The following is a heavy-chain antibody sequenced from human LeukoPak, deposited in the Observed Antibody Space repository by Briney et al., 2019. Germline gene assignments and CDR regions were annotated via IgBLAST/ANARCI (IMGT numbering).Heavy chain of an antibody. J-gene: IGHJ3*02. Sequence: GGSLRLSCAASGFTFSGYGMHWVRQAPGKGLEWVSSISSSSSYIYYADSVKGRFTISRDNAKNSLYLQMNSLRAEDTAVYYCARDLSPKTGYSPYAFDIWGQGTMVTVSS. CDR1: GFTFSGYG. CDR2: ISSSSSYI. D-gene: IGHD2-21*01. V-gene: IGHV3-21*01. CDR3: ARDLSPKTGYSPYAFDI.